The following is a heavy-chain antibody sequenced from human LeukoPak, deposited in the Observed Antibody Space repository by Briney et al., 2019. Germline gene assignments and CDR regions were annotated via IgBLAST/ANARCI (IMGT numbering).Heavy chain of an antibody. CDR3: ARQIAAAGTLYYYYYMDV. J-gene: IGHJ6*03. CDR1: GYTFTSYA. CDR2: INTNTGNP. Sequence: ASVKVSCKASGYTFTSYAMNWVRQAPGQGLEWMGWINTNTGNPTYAQGFTGRFVFSLDTSVSTAYLQISSLKAEDTAVYYCARQIAAAGTLYYYYYMDVWGKGTTVTVSS. V-gene: IGHV7-4-1*02. D-gene: IGHD6-13*01.